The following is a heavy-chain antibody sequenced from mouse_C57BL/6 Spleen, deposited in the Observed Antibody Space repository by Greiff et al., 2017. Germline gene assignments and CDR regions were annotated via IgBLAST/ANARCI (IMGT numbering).Heavy chain of an antibody. V-gene: IGHV1-78*01. D-gene: IGHD2-10*01. Sequence: VKLMESDAELVKPGASVKISCKVSGYTFTDHTIHWMKQRPEQGLEWIGYIYPRDGSTKYNEKFKGKATLTADKSSSTAYMQLNSLTSEDSSVYFCAKTAYYRNVYFAYWGQGTTLTVSS. CDR3: AKTAYYRNVYFAY. CDR1: GYTFTDHT. CDR2: IYPRDGST. J-gene: IGHJ2*01.